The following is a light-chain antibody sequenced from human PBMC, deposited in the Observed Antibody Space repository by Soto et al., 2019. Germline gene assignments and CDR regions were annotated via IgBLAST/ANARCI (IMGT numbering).Light chain of an antibody. CDR2: EGT. J-gene: IGLJ1*01. V-gene: IGLV2-23*01. CDR3: CSSAGSSLYV. CDR1: SRGVGSYNL. Sequence: VLPPPAPLAWAPGQAVALSCPGTSRGVGSYNLVSWYQQHPGKAPKLMIYEGTKRPSGVSNRFSGSKSGNTASLTISGLQAEDEADYYCCSSAGSSLYVFGSGTKVTVL.